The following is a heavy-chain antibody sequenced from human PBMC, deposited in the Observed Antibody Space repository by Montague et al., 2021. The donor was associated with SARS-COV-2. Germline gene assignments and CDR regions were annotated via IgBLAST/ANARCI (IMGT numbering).Heavy chain of an antibody. CDR3: ERAQPRTIDF. CDR1: GGSFSAYY. D-gene: IGHD1-14*01. J-gene: IGHJ4*02. Sequence: SETLSLTCTVSGGSFSAYYWTWIRQPPNKGLEWIGNVFLSGNVNRNPSLKSRVSMSVDTSKNQFFLVLNSVTPADTAVYYCERAQPRTIDFWGQGTLVTVSS. V-gene: IGHV4-59*01. CDR2: VFLSGNV.